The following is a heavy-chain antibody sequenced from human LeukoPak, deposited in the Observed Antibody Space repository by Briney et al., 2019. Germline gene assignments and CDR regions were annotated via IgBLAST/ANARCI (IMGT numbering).Heavy chain of an antibody. CDR2: IYYSGST. CDR3: ARDSIVGGFAFDY. Sequence: PSETLSLTCTVSGGSVSGGSYYWSWIRQPPGKGLEWIGYIYYSGSTNYNPSLKSRVTISVDTSKNQFSLKLSSVTAADTAVYYCARDSIVGGFAFDYWGQGTLVTVSS. V-gene: IGHV4-61*01. D-gene: IGHD3-16*02. CDR1: GGSVSGGSYY. J-gene: IGHJ4*02.